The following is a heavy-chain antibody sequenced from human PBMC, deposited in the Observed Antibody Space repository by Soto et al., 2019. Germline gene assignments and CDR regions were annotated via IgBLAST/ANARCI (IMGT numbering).Heavy chain of an antibody. CDR2: IYYSGST. Sequence: QLQLQESGPGLVKPSETLSLTCTVSGGSISSSSYYWGWIRQPPGKGLEWIGSIYYSGSTYYNPSLKCRVTISVDTSKNQFSLKLSSVTAAVTAVYYCARHRTVVVPAAMPDYWGQGALVTVSS. D-gene: IGHD2-2*01. CDR1: GGSISSSSYY. V-gene: IGHV4-39*01. CDR3: ARHRTVVVPAAMPDY. J-gene: IGHJ4*02.